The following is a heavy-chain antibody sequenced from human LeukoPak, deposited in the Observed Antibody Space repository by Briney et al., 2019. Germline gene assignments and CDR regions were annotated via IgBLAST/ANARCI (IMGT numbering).Heavy chain of an antibody. CDR3: ARETRSLVIGAAAGPWNY. CDR2: INPSGDTT. V-gene: IGHV1-46*01. D-gene: IGHD6-13*01. CDR1: GYTFSSYY. J-gene: IGHJ4*02. Sequence: ASVKVSCKASGYTFSSYYMHWVRQAPGQGLEWMGIINPSGDTTSYAQKFQDRVTMTRDTSTSTVNMELSSLRSEDTAVYYCARETRSLVIGAAAGPWNYWGQGTLVTVSS.